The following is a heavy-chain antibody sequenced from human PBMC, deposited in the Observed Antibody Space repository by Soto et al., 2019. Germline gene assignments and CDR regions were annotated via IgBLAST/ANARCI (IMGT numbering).Heavy chain of an antibody. V-gene: IGHV3-74*01. CDR1: GFSISNLW. CDR2: IKSDGSST. Sequence: GGSLRLSCAASGFSISNLWMHWVRRAPGKGLVWVSRIKSDGSSTSYADSVKGRFTISRDNAKNTLYLQMNSLRAEDTAVYYCAREVAPAGQTPSSLMDVWGQGTTVTVSS. D-gene: IGHD6-13*01. CDR3: AREVAPAGQTPSSLMDV. J-gene: IGHJ6*02.